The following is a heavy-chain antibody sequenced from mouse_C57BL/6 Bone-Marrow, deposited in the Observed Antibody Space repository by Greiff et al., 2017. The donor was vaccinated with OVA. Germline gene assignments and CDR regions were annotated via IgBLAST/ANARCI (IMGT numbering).Heavy chain of an antibody. V-gene: IGHV2-6-1*01. Sequence: VQLKESGPGLVAPSQSLSITCTVSGFSLTSYGVHWVRQPPGKGLEWLVVIWSDGSTTYNSALKSRLSISKDNSKSQVFLKMNSLQTDDTAMYYCARQGSNYPYYYAMDYWGQGTSVTVSS. CDR2: IWSDGST. CDR1: GFSLTSYG. CDR3: ARQGSNYPYYYAMDY. D-gene: IGHD2-5*01. J-gene: IGHJ4*01.